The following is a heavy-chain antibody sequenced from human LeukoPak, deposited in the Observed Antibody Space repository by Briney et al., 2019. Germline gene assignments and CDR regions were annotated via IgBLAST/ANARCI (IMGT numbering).Heavy chain of an antibody. Sequence: SVKVSCKASGGTFSAYATSWVRQAPGRGLEWMGGIIPMYETTKYAQNFLGRVTITTDEATNTAYMELTSLRSDDTAVYYCARGPVYYDSGSYYPLSRWGQGTLITVSS. CDR3: ARGPVYYDSGSYYPLSR. CDR2: IIPMYETT. V-gene: IGHV1-69*05. D-gene: IGHD3-22*01. CDR1: GGTFSAYA. J-gene: IGHJ4*02.